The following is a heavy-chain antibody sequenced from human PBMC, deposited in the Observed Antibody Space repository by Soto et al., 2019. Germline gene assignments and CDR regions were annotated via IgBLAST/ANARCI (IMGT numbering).Heavy chain of an antibody. CDR1: GFTFNSYW. D-gene: IGHD2-21*02. J-gene: IGHJ4*02. CDR3: ARDVFYGGDSDY. V-gene: IGHV3-7*03. Sequence: GGSLRLSCSASGFTFNSYWMSWVRQAPGKGLEWVANIKQDGSEIYYGGSVKGRFTISRDNTINSVYLHMNTLRADDTAVYYCARDVFYGGDSDYWGQGTLVTVSS. CDR2: IKQDGSEI.